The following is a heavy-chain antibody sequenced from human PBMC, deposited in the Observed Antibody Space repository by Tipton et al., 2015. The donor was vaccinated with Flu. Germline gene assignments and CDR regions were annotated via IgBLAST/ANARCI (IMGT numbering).Heavy chain of an antibody. J-gene: IGHJ6*02. CDR1: GFTFDDYA. CDR3: AKDISPYYYYGMDV. V-gene: IGHV3-43D*04. CDR2: ISWDGGST. Sequence: SLSLSCAASGFTFDDYAMHWVRQAPGKGLEWVSLISWDGGSTYYADSVKGRFTTSRDNSKNSLYLQMNSLRAEDTALYYCAKDISPYYYYGMDVWGQGTTVTVSS.